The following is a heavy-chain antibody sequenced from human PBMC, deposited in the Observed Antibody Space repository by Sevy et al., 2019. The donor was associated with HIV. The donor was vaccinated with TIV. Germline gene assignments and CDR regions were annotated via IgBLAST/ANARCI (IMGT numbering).Heavy chain of an antibody. CDR1: GYTLTKLA. J-gene: IGHJ4*02. CDR3: AISKDYYDNSGSPFDY. D-gene: IGHD3-22*01. Sequence: APVKVSCKVSGYTLTKLAMHWVRQAPRKGLERRGTFDPEDGETIYAQKFQGRVTMTEDTSIDTAYMELSRLRSEDTAVFYCAISKDYYDNSGSPFDYWGQGTLVSVSS. CDR2: FDPEDGET. V-gene: IGHV1-24*01.